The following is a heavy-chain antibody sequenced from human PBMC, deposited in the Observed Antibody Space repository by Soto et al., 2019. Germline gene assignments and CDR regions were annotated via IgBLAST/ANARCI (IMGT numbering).Heavy chain of an antibody. V-gene: IGHV3-11*06. D-gene: IGHD3-9*01. Sequence: PGGSLRLSCAASGFTFSDYYMSWIRQAPGTGLEWVSYISSSSSYTNYADSVKGRFTISRDNAKNSLYLQMNSLRAEDTAVYYCARGPLRYYDILTGYLDWFDPWGQGTLVTVSS. J-gene: IGHJ5*02. CDR2: ISSSSSYT. CDR1: GFTFSDYY. CDR3: ARGPLRYYDILTGYLDWFDP.